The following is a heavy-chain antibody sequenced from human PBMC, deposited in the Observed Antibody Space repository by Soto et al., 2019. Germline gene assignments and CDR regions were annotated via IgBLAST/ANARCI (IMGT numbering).Heavy chain of an antibody. CDR2: INHSGST. J-gene: IGHJ4*02. D-gene: IGHD3-10*01. CDR3: ARGQRDDTMVRGVIIISGVYFDY. V-gene: IGHV4-34*01. CDR1: GGSFGGYY. Sequence: PSETLSLTCAVYGGSFGGYYWSWIRQPPGKGLEWIGEINHSGSTNYNPSLKSRVTISVDTSKNQFSLKLSSVTAADTAVYYCARGQRDDTMVRGVIIISGVYFDYWGQGTLVTVSS.